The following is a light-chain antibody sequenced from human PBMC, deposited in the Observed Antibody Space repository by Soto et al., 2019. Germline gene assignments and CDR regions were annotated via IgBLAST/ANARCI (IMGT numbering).Light chain of an antibody. J-gene: IGLJ3*02. Sequence: QSALTQPASVFGSPGQSITISCTATTSDVGGFDSVSWYQQHPGTAPRVIIYEVSNRPSGVSYRFSGSKSANTASLTISGLQADDEADYYCSSYTTSNTWLFGGGTKLTVL. CDR1: TSDVGGFDS. CDR2: EVS. V-gene: IGLV2-14*01. CDR3: SSYTTSNTWL.